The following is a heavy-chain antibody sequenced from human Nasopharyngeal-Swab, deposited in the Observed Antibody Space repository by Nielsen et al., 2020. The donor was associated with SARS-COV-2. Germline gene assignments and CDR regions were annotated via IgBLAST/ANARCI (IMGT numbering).Heavy chain of an antibody. CDR2: IHYTGKT. Sequence: LRLSCTVSGGSISSDNYFWSWIRQRPGKGLEWIGYIHYTGKTYYNPSLESRLTISLDTSRNQFSLMLRSVTAADTAVYYCAREVINQAVSDAFDFWGQGTMVTVSS. CDR1: GGSISSDNYF. D-gene: IGHD3-16*02. CDR3: AREVINQAVSDAFDF. J-gene: IGHJ3*01. V-gene: IGHV4-31*03.